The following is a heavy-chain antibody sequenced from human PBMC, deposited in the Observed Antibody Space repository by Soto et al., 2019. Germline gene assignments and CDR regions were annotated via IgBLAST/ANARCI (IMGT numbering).Heavy chain of an antibody. J-gene: IGHJ6*03. CDR3: AVAGSYYYYMDV. D-gene: IGHD6-19*01. V-gene: IGHV3-23*01. CDR1: GFTFSSYA. CDR2: ISGSGGST. Sequence: EVQLLESGGGLVQPGGSLRLSCAASGFTFSSYAMSWVRQAPGKGLEWVSAISGSGGSTYYADSVKGRFTISRDNSKNTLYLQMNSLRAEDTAVYYCAVAGSYYYYMDVWGKGTTVTVSS.